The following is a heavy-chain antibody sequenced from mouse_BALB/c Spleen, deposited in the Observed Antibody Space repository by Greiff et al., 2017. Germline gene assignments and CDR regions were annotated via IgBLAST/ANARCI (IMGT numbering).Heavy chain of an antibody. V-gene: IGHV3-2*02. Sequence: EVMLVESGPGLVKPSQSLSLTCTVTGYSITSDYAWNWIRQFPGNKLEWMGYISYSGSTSYNPSLKSRISITRDTSKNQFFLQLNSVTTEDTATYYCARPAYHSSTWFAYWGQGTLVTVSA. CDR2: ISYSGST. CDR1: GYSITSDYA. D-gene: IGHD2-12*01. CDR3: ARPAYHSSTWFAY. J-gene: IGHJ3*01.